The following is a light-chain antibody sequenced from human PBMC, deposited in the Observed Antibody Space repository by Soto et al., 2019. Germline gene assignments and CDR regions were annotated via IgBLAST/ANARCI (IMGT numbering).Light chain of an antibody. CDR1: QSVRTY. Sequence: EVVLTQSPATLSLSPGERATLSCRASQSVRTYLAWYQQKPGQTPRLLIHDASSRATGIPARFSGSVSGTDFTLTISSLEPEDSAVYYCQQRTNWPSSTFGQGTRLEI. CDR2: DAS. J-gene: IGKJ5*01. CDR3: QQRTNWPSST. V-gene: IGKV3-11*01.